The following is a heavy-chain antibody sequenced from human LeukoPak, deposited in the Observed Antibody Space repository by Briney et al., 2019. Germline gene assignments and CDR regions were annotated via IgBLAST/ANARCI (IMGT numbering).Heavy chain of an antibody. CDR2: IDPSDSYT. V-gene: IGHV5-10-1*01. CDR3: ARTVQLELPFFDY. CDR1: GYSFTSYW. D-gene: IGHD1-1*01. J-gene: IGHJ4*02. Sequence: GESLKISCKGSGYSFTSYWISWVRQMPGKGLEWMGRIDPSDSYTNYSPSFQGHVTISADKSISTACLQWSSLKASDTAMYYCARTVQLELPFFDYWGQGTLVTVSS.